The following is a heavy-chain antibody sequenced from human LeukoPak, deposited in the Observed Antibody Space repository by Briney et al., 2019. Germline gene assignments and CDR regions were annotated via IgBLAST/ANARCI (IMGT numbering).Heavy chain of an antibody. D-gene: IGHD3-3*01. J-gene: IGHJ4*02. CDR3: ARSGYYDFWSGYLGHFDY. CDR2: IYYSGST. V-gene: IGHV4-59*08. CDR1: GGSISSYY. Sequence: SETLSLTCTVSGGSISSYYWSWIRQPPGKGLEWIGYIYYSGSTNYNPSLKSRVTISVDTSKNQFSLKLSSVTAADTAVYYCARSGYYDFWSGYLGHFDYWGQGTLVTVSS.